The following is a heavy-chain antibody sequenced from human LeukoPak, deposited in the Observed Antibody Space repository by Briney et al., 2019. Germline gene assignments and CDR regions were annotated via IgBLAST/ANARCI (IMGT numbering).Heavy chain of an antibody. CDR1: GYSISSGYY. V-gene: IGHV4-38-2*02. J-gene: IGHJ4*02. Sequence: SETLSLTCTVSGYSISSGYYWGWIRQPPGKGLEWIGSIYHSGSTYYNPSLKSRVTISVDTSKNQFSLELSSVTAADTAVYYCARWGSITTARFDYWGQGTLVTVSS. CDR3: ARWGSITTARFDY. CDR2: IYHSGST. D-gene: IGHD3-16*01.